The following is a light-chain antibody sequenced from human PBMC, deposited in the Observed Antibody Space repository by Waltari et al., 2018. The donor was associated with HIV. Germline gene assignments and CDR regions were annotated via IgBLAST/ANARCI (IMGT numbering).Light chain of an antibody. V-gene: IGLV3-27*01. J-gene: IGLJ3*02. Sequence: SYELTQPSSVSVSPGQTARITCTGDVVAKQYARWFQQKPGQAPVLGIYTDSERPSGSPERFSVSSSGTTVTLTISGAQVEDEADYYCYSAADNIGVFGGGTKLTVL. CDR1: VVAKQY. CDR3: YSAADNIGV. CDR2: TDS.